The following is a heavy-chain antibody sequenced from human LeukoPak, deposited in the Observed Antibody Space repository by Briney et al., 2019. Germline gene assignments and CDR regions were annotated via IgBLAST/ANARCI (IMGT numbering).Heavy chain of an antibody. D-gene: IGHD3-10*01. CDR3: ARHGGSLWSGELLS. CDR1: GGSISSYY. CDR2: IYYSGST. J-gene: IGHJ5*02. Sequence: SETLSLTCTVPGGSISSYYWSWIRQPPGKGLEWIGYIYYSGSTNYNPSLKSRVTISVDTSKNQFSLKLSSVTAADTAVYYCARHGGSLWSGELLSWGQGTLVTVSS. V-gene: IGHV4-59*08.